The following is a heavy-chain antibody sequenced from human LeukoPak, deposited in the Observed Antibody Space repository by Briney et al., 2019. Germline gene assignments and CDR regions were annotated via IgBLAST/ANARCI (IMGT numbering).Heavy chain of an antibody. CDR2: IYHSGST. CDR1: GGSISSGGYS. D-gene: IGHD1-1*01. V-gene: IGHV4-30-2*01. J-gene: IGHJ2*01. CDR3: ARGRNGWYFDL. Sequence: SETLSLTCAVSGGSISSGGYSWSWIRQPPGKGLEWIGYIYHSGSTYYNPSLKSRVTISVDRSKNQFSLKLSSVTAADTAVYYCARGRNGWYFDLWGRGTLATVSS.